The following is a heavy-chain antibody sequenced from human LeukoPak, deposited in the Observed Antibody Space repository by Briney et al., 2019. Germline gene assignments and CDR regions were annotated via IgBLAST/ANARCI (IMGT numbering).Heavy chain of an antibody. CDR1: GGSFSSGQY. CDR3: ARGSYYDFWSGLNGGHWFDP. D-gene: IGHD3-3*01. CDR2: INHSGSS. V-gene: IGHV4-34*01. Sequence: SETLSLTCAVFGGSFSSGQYWSWIRPPPGKGLEWIGEINHSGSSNYNPALKSRVTISVDTSKNQFSLKLSSATAADTAVYYCARGSYYDFWSGLNGGHWFDPWGQGTLVTVSS. J-gene: IGHJ5*02.